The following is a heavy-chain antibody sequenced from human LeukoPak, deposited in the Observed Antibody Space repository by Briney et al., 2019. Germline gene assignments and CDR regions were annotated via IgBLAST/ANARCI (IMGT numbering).Heavy chain of an antibody. D-gene: IGHD1-26*01. CDR3: ARSYPPEWELLSVSGPSPGFDP. V-gene: IGHV1-8*01. CDR2: MNPNSGNT. Sequence: ASVKVSCKSSGYTFTSYDINWVRQATGQGLEWMGWMNPNSGNTGYAQKFQGRVTMTRNTSISTAYMELSSLRSEDTAVYYCARSYPPEWELLSVSGPSPGFDPWGQGTLVTVSS. CDR1: GYTFTSYD. J-gene: IGHJ5*02.